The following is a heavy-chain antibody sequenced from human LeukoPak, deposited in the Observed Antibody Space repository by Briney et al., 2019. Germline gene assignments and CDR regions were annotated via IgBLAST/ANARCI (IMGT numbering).Heavy chain of an antibody. Sequence: ASVKVSCKASGYTFTSYGISWVRQAPGKGLEWMGGFDPEDGETIYAQKFQGRVTITTDESTSTAYMELSSLRSEDTAVYYCARDRGCSSTSCSKGAFDIWGQGTMVTVSS. D-gene: IGHD2-2*01. CDR1: GYTFTSYG. CDR2: FDPEDGET. J-gene: IGHJ3*02. V-gene: IGHV1-18*01. CDR3: ARDRGCSSTSCSKGAFDI.